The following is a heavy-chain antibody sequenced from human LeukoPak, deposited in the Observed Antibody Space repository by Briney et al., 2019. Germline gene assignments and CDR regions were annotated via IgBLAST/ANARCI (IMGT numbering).Heavy chain of an antibody. CDR3: ARGLLNLYYYGSGSSNFDY. V-gene: IGHV3-7*05. CDR1: GFTFSRYW. D-gene: IGHD3-10*01. CDR2: IKEDGGEK. J-gene: IGHJ4*02. Sequence: PGGSQRLSCAASGFTFSRYWMGWARQAPGKGLEWVATIKEDGGEKYYVDSVKGRFTISRDNAKNSLFLQMNSLRAEDTAVYYCARGLLNLYYYGSGSSNFDYWGQGTLVTVSS.